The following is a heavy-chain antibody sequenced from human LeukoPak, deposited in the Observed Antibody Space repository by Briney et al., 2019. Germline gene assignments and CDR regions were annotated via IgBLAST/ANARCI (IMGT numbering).Heavy chain of an antibody. V-gene: IGHV3-21*01. D-gene: IGHD3-10*01. J-gene: IGHJ3*02. Sequence: GGSLRLSCAASGFTFSSYSMNWVRQAPGKGLEWVSSISSSSSYIYYADSVKGRFTISRDNAKNSLYLQMNSLRAEDTAVYYCAGPYGSGSYLDAFDIWGQGTMVTVSS. CDR1: GFTFSSYS. CDR3: AGPYGSGSYLDAFDI. CDR2: ISSSSSYI.